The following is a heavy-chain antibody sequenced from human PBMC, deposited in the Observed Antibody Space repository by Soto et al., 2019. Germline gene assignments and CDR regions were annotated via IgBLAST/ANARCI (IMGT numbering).Heavy chain of an antibody. CDR1: GYSFTTYW. V-gene: IGHV5-51*01. Sequence: GESLKISCKGSGYSFTTYWIGWVRQMPGKGLEWMGIIFPRDSDTRYSPSFQGQVTISADKSISTAYLQGSSLEASDTALYYWARAIYESRGLKSSVTPGLQYYSDYWGQGTLVTVSS. CDR3: ARAIYESRGLKSSVTPGLQYYSDY. J-gene: IGHJ4*02. D-gene: IGHD3-22*01. CDR2: IFPRDSDT.